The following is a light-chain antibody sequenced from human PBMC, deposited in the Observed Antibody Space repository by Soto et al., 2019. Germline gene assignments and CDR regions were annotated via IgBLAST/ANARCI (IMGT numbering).Light chain of an antibody. Sequence: EIVLTHSPATLSLSPGERATLSCRASQSVSSYLAWYQQKPGQAPRLLIYDAPNRATGIPARFSGSGSGTDFTLTISSLEPEDFAVYYCQQRSKWPITFGQGTRLEIK. CDR1: QSVSSY. CDR2: DAP. V-gene: IGKV3-11*01. CDR3: QQRSKWPIT. J-gene: IGKJ5*01.